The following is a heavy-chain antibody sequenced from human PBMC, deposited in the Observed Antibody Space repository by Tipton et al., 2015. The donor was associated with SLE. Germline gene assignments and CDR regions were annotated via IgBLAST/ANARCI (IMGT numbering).Heavy chain of an antibody. CDR1: GLTLGDYA. Sequence: RSLRLSCKASGLTLGDYAMSWVRQAPGKGLEWVGFIRAKAYGETIQYGASVRGRFTISRDDSKNIVYLQMNSLETEDTAVYYCGRDLSSSSCIDYWGQGTLVTVSS. CDR3: GRDLSSSSCIDY. D-gene: IGHD6-13*01. J-gene: IGHJ4*02. V-gene: IGHV3-49*04. CDR2: IRAKAYGETI.